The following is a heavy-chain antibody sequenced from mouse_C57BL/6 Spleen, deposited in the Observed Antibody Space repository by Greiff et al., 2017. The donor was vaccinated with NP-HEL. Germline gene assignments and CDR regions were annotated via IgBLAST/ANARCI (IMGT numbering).Heavy chain of an antibody. Sequence: VQRVESGPELVKPGASVKISCKASGYAFSSSWMNWVKQRPGKGLEWIGRIYPGDGDTNYNGKFKGKATLTADKSSSTAYMQLSSLTSEDSAVYFCARYYDYAGFAYWGQGTLVTVSA. D-gene: IGHD2-4*01. CDR1: GYAFSSSW. CDR3: ARYYDYAGFAY. V-gene: IGHV1-82*01. J-gene: IGHJ3*01. CDR2: IYPGDGDT.